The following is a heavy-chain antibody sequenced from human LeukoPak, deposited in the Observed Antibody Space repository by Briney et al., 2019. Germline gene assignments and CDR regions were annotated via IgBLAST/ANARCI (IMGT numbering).Heavy chain of an antibody. V-gene: IGHV4-30-4*01. CDR1: GGSISSYY. CDR2: IYYSGST. J-gene: IGHJ4*02. Sequence: PSETLSLTCTVSGGSISSYYWSWIRQPPGKGLEWIGYIYYSGSTYYNPSLKSRVTISVDTSKNQFSLKLSSVTAADTAVYYCARGDMRTADFDYWGQGTLVTVSS. D-gene: IGHD2-21*02. CDR3: ARGDMRTADFDY.